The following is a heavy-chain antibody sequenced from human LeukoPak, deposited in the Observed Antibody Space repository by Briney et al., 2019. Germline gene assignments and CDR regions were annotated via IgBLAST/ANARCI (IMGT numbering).Heavy chain of an antibody. CDR3: AKEGYSGYDY. Sequence: QPGRSLRLSCAASGLTCSSYGMHWVRQAPSKGLEWVAVISYDGSNKYYADSVKGRFTISRDNSKNTLYLQMNSLRAEDTAVYYCAKEGYSGYDYWGQGTLVTVSS. D-gene: IGHD5-12*01. J-gene: IGHJ4*02. CDR1: GLTCSSYG. CDR2: ISYDGSNK. V-gene: IGHV3-30*18.